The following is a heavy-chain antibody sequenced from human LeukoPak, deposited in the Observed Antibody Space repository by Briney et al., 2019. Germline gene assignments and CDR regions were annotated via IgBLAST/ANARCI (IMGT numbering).Heavy chain of an antibody. D-gene: IGHD1-7*01. CDR1: GYSFIGHY. Sequence: ASVKVSCKASGYSFIGHYMHWVRQAPGQGLEWMGWIKSNSGGTHYAQKFQGRVTMTRDTSITTAYMELSRLTSDDTAVYYCARDQGGTIDYWGQGTLVTVSS. J-gene: IGHJ4*02. CDR3: ARDQGGTIDY. V-gene: IGHV1-2*02. CDR2: IKSNSGGT.